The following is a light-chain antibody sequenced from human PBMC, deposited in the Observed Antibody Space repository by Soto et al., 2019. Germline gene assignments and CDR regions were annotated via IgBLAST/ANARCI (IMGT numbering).Light chain of an antibody. CDR3: QQYGDWRLT. CDR1: QSLTNVF. Sequence: DIVLTQSPGTLSLSPGEGATLSCRASQSLTNVFLAWYQQKPGQAPRLLIYGASRRATGIPDRFSGSGSGTAFSLTISRLEPEDFAVYYCQQYGDWRLTFGGGTKVEIK. J-gene: IGKJ4*01. V-gene: IGKV3-20*01. CDR2: GAS.